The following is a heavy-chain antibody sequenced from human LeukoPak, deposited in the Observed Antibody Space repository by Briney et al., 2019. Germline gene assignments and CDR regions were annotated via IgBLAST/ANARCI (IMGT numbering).Heavy chain of an antibody. CDR1: GGSISSGDYY. V-gene: IGHV4-39*07. J-gene: IGHJ5*02. CDR2: INHSGST. D-gene: IGHD4-17*01. CDR3: ARGSPSDYGLKNWFDP. Sequence: SETLSLTCTVSGGSISSGDYYWSWIRQPPGKGLEWIGEINHSGSTNYNPSLKSRVTISVDTSKNQFSLKLSSVTAADTAVYYCARGSPSDYGLKNWFDPWGQGTLVTVSS.